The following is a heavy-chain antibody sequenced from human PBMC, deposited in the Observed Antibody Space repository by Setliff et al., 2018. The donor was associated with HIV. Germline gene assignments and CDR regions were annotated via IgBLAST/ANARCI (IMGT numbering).Heavy chain of an antibody. CDR1: GGSISNYY. CDR3: ARLAEDYYDSGTWEVDY. CDR2: IYSTGST. J-gene: IGHJ4*01. D-gene: IGHD3-10*01. V-gene: IGHV4-4*07. Sequence: SETLSLTCTVSGGSISNYYWSWIRQPAGKGLEWIGRIYSTGSTNYKPSLKSRVTISLDTSKNQFSLRLNSVTATDTAVYYCARLAEDYYDSGTWEVDYWAHGTLVTVSS.